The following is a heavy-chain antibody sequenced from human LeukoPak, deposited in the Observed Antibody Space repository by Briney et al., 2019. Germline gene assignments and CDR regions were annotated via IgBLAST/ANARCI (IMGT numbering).Heavy chain of an antibody. V-gene: IGHV3-23*01. CDR3: AKAVVNYYDSSGYYG. CDR1: GFTFSSYA. CDR2: ISGSGGST. J-gene: IGHJ4*02. D-gene: IGHD3-22*01. Sequence: GGSLRLSCAASGFTFSSYAVSWVRQAPGKGLEWVSAISGSGGSTYYADSVKGRFTISRDNSKNTLYLQMNSLRAEDTAVYYCAKAVVNYYDSSGYYGWGQGTLVTVSS.